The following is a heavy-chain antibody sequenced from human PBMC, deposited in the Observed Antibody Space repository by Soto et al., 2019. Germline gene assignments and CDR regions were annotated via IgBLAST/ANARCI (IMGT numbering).Heavy chain of an antibody. CDR1: GGSISSYY. D-gene: IGHD2-15*01. V-gene: IGHV4-59*12. CDR3: ARYDCSGGSCYSVYFDS. J-gene: IGHJ4*02. Sequence: TCTVSGGSISSYYWSWIRQPPGKGLEWIGYIYYSGSTNYNPSLKSRVTISVDTSKKQFSLKLSSVTAADTAVYYCARYDCSGGSCYSVYFDSWGQGTLVTVSS. CDR2: IYYSGST.